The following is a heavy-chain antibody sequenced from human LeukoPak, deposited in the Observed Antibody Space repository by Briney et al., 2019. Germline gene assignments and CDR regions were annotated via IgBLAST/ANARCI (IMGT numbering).Heavy chain of an antibody. CDR2: IYSGGST. J-gene: IGHJ4*02. V-gene: IGHV3-66*01. Sequence: GGSLRLSCAASGFTVSSNYMSWVRQAPGKGLEWVSVIYSGGSTYYADSVKGRFTISRDNSKNTLYHQMNSLRAEDTAVYYCARGNGDYVGIFYWGQGTLVTVSS. CDR3: ARGNGDYVGIFY. CDR1: GFTVSSNY. D-gene: IGHD4-17*01.